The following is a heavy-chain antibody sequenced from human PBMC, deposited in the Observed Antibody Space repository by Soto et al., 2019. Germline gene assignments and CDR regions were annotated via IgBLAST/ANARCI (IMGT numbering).Heavy chain of an antibody. Sequence: SETLSLTCTVSGGSISSSSYYWGWIRQPPGKGLELIGSIFYSGSTYYNPSLKSRVTISVDRSKNQFSLKVSSVTAADTAVYYCARVPAPWGQGTLVTVSS. CDR3: ARVPAP. CDR1: GGSISSSSYY. CDR2: IFYSGST. V-gene: IGHV4-39*07. J-gene: IGHJ5*02.